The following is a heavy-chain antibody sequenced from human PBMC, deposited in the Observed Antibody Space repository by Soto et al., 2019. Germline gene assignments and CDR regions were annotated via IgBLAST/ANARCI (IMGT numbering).Heavy chain of an antibody. CDR3: ARDRIYCTNGVCYNYYYYGMDV. V-gene: IGHV1-69*13. Sequence: ASVKVSCKASGGTFSSYAISWVRQAPGQGLEWMGGIIPIFGTANYAQKFQGRVTITADESTSTAYMELSSLRSEDTAVYYCARDRIYCTNGVCYNYYYYGMDVWGQGTTVTVSS. CDR1: GGTFSSYA. D-gene: IGHD2-8*01. J-gene: IGHJ6*02. CDR2: IIPIFGTA.